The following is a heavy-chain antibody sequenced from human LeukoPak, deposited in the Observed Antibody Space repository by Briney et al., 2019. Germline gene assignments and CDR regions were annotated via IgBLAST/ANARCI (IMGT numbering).Heavy chain of an antibody. J-gene: IGHJ4*02. Sequence: GGSLRLSCAASGFTFSSYAMSWVRQAPGKGLEWVSAISGSGGSTYYADSVKGRFTISRDNSKNTLYLQMNSLRAEDTAVYYCARDRVGSSTSCYDYWGQGTLATVSS. D-gene: IGHD2-2*01. CDR2: ISGSGGST. V-gene: IGHV3-23*01. CDR3: ARDRVGSSTSCYDY. CDR1: GFTFSSYA.